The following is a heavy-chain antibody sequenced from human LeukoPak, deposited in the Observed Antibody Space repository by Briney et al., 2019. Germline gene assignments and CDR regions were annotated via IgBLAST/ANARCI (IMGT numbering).Heavy chain of an antibody. CDR2: IWYDGSNK. CDR1: GFTFSSYG. V-gene: IGHV3-33*01. J-gene: IGHJ4*02. Sequence: GGSLRLSCAASGFTFSSYGMHWVRQAPGKGLEWVAVIWYDGSNKYYADSVKGRFTISRDNSKNTLYLQMHSLRAEDTAVYYCARGVVPAAYSELHRVDYWGQGTLVTVSS. D-gene: IGHD2-2*01. CDR3: ARGVVPAAYSELHRVDY.